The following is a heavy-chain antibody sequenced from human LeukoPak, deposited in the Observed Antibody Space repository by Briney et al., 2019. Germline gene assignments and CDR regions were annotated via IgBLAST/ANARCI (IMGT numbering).Heavy chain of an antibody. J-gene: IGHJ1*01. V-gene: IGHV1-46*01. D-gene: IGHD3-10*01. Sequence: GASVKVSCKASGYTFTSYYMHWVRQAPGQGLEWMGLINPSGGSTSYAQKFQGRVTMTRDTSTSTVYMELSSLRSEDTAVYYCARGRMVRGVITPFQHWGQGTLVTVSS. CDR2: INPSGGST. CDR3: ARGRMVRGVITPFQH. CDR1: GYTFTSYY.